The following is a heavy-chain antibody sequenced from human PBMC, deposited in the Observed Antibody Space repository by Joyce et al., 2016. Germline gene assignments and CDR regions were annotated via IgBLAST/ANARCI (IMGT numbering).Heavy chain of an antibody. CDR2: IYFSGSA. CDR3: ARHVAALRPRDAFDI. CDR1: GDSISSSSCY. V-gene: IGHV4-39*01. J-gene: IGHJ3*02. Sequence: QLQLQESGPGLVKPSETLSLTCTVSGDSISSSSCYWGWIRQPPGKGLEWIGSIYFSGSAFYNTSRKSRVTISVDTSKNQFSLKLTSVTAADTAVYYCARHVAALRPRDAFDIWGQGTMVTVSS. D-gene: IGHD4-17*01.